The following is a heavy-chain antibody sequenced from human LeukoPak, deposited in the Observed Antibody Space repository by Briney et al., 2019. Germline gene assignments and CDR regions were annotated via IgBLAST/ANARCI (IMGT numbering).Heavy chain of an antibody. CDR1: GFTFSSYA. D-gene: IGHD6-13*01. CDR3: ARDWQQLVFDY. CDR2: ISYDGSNK. J-gene: IGHJ4*02. Sequence: PGGSLRLSCAASGFTFSSYAMHWVRQAPGKRLEWVAVISYDGSNKYYADSVKGRFTISRDNSKNTLYLQMNSLRAEDTAVYYCARDWQQLVFDYWGQGTLVTVSS. V-gene: IGHV3-30-3*01.